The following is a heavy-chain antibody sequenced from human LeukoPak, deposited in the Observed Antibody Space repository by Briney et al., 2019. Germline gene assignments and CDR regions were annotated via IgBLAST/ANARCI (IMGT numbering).Heavy chain of an antibody. D-gene: IGHD3-22*01. J-gene: IGHJ4*02. Sequence: SQTLSLTCAISGDSVSRNTAGWNWIRQSPSRGLEWLGRTYYRSKWYSDFAPSVRSRITINPDTSMNQFSLKLSSVTAADTAVYYCARQNYDRTFDYWGQGTLVTVSS. CDR2: TYYRSKWYS. CDR1: GDSVSRNTAG. CDR3: ARQNYDRTFDY. V-gene: IGHV6-1*01.